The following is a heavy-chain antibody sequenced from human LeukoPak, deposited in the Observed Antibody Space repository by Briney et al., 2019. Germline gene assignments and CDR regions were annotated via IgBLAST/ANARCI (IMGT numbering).Heavy chain of an antibody. CDR2: IYYSGST. CDR1: GGSISSYY. J-gene: IGHJ6*03. D-gene: IGHD2-15*01. Sequence: SETLSLTCTVSGGSISSYYWSWIRQPPGKGLEWIGYIYYSGSTNYNPSLKSRVTISVDTSKNQFSLKLSSVTAADTAVYYCARVYCSGGSCYSFYYHMDVWGKGTTVTVSS. V-gene: IGHV4-59*01. CDR3: ARVYCSGGSCYSFYYHMDV.